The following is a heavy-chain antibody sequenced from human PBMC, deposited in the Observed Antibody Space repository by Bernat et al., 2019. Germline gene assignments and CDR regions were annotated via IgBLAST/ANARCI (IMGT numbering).Heavy chain of an antibody. D-gene: IGHD6-13*01. CDR1: GFTFSSYA. V-gene: IGHV3-23*01. J-gene: IGHJ3*02. CDR2: ISGSGGSK. Sequence: EVQLLESGGGLVQPGGSLRLSCAASGFTFSSYAMSWVRQAPGKGLEWVSAISGSGGSKYYADSVKGRFTISGDNTKNTLYLQMNSLRAEDTAVYYCAKDLTWYGPPPHDAFDIWGQGTMVTVSS. CDR3: AKDLTWYGPPPHDAFDI.